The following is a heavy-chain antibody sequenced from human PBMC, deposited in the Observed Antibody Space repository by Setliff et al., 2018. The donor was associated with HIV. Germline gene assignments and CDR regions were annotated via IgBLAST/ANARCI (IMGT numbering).Heavy chain of an antibody. J-gene: IGHJ4*02. CDR3: ADPPSGF. V-gene: IGHV3-7*01. CDR2: VSPDGTEA. D-gene: IGHD3-10*01. CDR1: GFTFSKYW. Sequence: GGSLRLSCAASGFTFSKYWMSWVRQAPGKGLEWVASVSPDGTEASSVGSMRGRFTVSRDNAKNSLSLQMNSLRVEDTAVYYCADPPSGFWGQGTLVTVSS.